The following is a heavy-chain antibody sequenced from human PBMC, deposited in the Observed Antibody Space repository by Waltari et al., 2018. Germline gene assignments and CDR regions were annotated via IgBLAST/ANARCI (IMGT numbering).Heavy chain of an antibody. CDR3: ARDPSGSYPGDY. J-gene: IGHJ4*02. CDR2: IYRGGST. Sequence: EVQLVESGGGLIKPGGSLRLSCAASRFTASTNYMTWVRQAPGKGLEWLSVIYRGGSTYYADSVKGRFTISRDNSKNTLYLQMNSLRAEDTAVYYCARDPSGSYPGDYWGQGTLVTVSS. V-gene: IGHV3-53*01. CDR1: RFTASTNY. D-gene: IGHD1-26*01.